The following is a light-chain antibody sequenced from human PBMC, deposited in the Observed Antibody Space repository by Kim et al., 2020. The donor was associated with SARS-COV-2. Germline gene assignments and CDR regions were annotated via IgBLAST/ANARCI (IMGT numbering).Light chain of an antibody. CDR3: QQANSFPLT. Sequence: ASVGDRVTITCRASQDIGTWLAWYQQKPGKAPKLLIFAASTLQSGVPSRFSGSGSGTDFTLTISSLQAEDFATYSCQQANSFPLTFGGGTKVDIK. CDR2: AAS. CDR1: QDIGTW. V-gene: IGKV1-12*01. J-gene: IGKJ4*01.